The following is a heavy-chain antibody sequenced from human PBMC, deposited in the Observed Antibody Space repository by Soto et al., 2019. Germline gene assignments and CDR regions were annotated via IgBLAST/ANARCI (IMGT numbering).Heavy chain of an antibody. CDR3: AKTFGYSYAIDY. D-gene: IGHD5-18*01. CDR2: ISAYNGNT. Sequence: QVQLVQSGAEVKKPGASVKVSCKAYGYTFTSYGISWVRQAPGQGLEWMGWISAYNGNTNYAQKPQGRVTMTTDTSTSTAYRELRSLRSDDTAVYYCAKTFGYSYAIDYWGQGTLVTVSS. J-gene: IGHJ4*02. CDR1: GYTFTSYG. V-gene: IGHV1-18*01.